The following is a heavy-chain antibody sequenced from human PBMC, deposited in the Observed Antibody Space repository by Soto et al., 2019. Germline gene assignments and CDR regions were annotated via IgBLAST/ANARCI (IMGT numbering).Heavy chain of an antibody. CDR2: ISYDGSNK. Sequence: QVQLVESGGSVVQPGGSLRLSCAASGFTFNNHGMHWVRQAPGKGLEWVAVISYDGSNKYYADSMRGRLTISRDNSKNTLSLKMHSLRPEDTAVYYCASWAGRSSTSFFSGPFDYWGQGTLVTASS. CDR3: ASWAGRSSTSFFSGPFDY. V-gene: IGHV3-30*03. D-gene: IGHD2-2*01. CDR1: GFTFNNHG. J-gene: IGHJ4*02.